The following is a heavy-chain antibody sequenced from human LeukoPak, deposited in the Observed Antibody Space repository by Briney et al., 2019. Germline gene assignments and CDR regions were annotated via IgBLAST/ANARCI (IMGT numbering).Heavy chain of an antibody. CDR1: GYSISSGYY. J-gene: IGHJ4*02. V-gene: IGHV4-38-2*02. CDR3: ASNIAVAAKGY. Sequence: PSETLSLTCTVSGYSISSGYYWGWIRQPPGKGLEWIGEINHSGSTNYNPSLKSRVTISVDTSKNQFSLKLSSVTAADTAVYYCASNIAVAAKGYWGQGALVTVSS. CDR2: INHSGST. D-gene: IGHD6-19*01.